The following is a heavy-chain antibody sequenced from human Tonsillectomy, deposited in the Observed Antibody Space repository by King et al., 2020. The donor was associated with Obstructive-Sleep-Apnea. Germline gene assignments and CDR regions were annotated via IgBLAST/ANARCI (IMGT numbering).Heavy chain of an antibody. V-gene: IGHV1-18*04. CDR1: GYTFTSYG. D-gene: IGHD6-25*01. CDR2: ISVYNGDT. J-gene: IGHJ4*02. CDR3: ARYAYAAVGSTDYFDY. Sequence: VQLVESGVEVKKPGASVKVSCKASGYTFTSYGITWVRLAPGQGLEWMGWISVYNGDTTYAQKFQGRVTMTTDTSTNTAYMELRSLRSDDTAVYYCARYAYAAVGSTDYFDYWGQGTLVTVSS.